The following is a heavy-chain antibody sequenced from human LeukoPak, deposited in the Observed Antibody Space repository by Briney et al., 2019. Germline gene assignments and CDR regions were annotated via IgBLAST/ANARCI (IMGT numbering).Heavy chain of an antibody. Sequence: GGSLRLSCAASGFTFSSYAMSWVRQAPGKGLEWVSAISGSGGSTYYADSVKGRFTISRDNSKNTLYLQMNSLRAEGTAVYYCAKGKYYGSGSYPSFDYWGQGTLVTVSS. CDR1: GFTFSSYA. J-gene: IGHJ4*02. CDR3: AKGKYYGSGSYPSFDY. CDR2: ISGSGGST. V-gene: IGHV3-23*01. D-gene: IGHD3-10*01.